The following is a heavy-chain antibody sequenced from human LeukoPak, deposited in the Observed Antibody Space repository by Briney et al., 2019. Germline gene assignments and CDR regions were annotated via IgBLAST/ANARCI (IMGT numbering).Heavy chain of an antibody. V-gene: IGHV3-30-3*01. CDR2: ISYDGSNK. J-gene: IGHJ4*02. CDR3: ARELYYYDSSGYYPYFDY. CDR1: GFTFSSYA. Sequence: GGSLRLSCAASGFTFSSYAMHWVRQAPGKGLEWVAVISYDGSNKYYTDSVKGRFTISRDNSKNTLYLQMNSLRDEDTAVYYCARELYYYDSSGYYPYFDYWGQGTLVTVSS. D-gene: IGHD3-22*01.